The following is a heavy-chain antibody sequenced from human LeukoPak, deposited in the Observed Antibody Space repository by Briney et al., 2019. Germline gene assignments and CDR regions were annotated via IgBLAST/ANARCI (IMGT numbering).Heavy chain of an antibody. V-gene: IGHV4-39*01. CDR2: IYYSGST. CDR3: ARHKIAGDFWGGYYPDY. D-gene: IGHD3-3*01. J-gene: IGHJ4*02. Sequence: TFSSYAMSWVRQPPGKGLEWIGSIYYSGSTYYNPSLKSRVTISVDTSKNQFSLKLSSVTAAHTAVYYCARHKIAGDFWGGYYPDYWGQETLVTVSS. CDR1: TFSSYA.